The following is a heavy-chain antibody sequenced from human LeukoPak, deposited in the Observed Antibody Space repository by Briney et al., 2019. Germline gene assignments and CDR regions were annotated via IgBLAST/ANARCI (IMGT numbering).Heavy chain of an antibody. D-gene: IGHD1-26*01. J-gene: IGHJ4*02. V-gene: IGHV4-30-4*08. CDR1: GGSISSGDYY. CDR3: ARESGIVGATFDY. Sequence: SQTPFLTCTVSGGSISSGDYYWSWIRQPPGKGLEWIGYIYYSGSTYYNPSLKSRVTISVDTSKNQFSLKLSSVTAADTAVYYCARESGIVGATFDYWGQGTLVTVSS. CDR2: IYYSGST.